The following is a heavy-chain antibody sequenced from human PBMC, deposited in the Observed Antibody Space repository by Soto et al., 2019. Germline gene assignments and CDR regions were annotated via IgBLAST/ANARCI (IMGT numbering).Heavy chain of an antibody. V-gene: IGHV3-30*03. CDR2: ISHDGGNL. D-gene: IGHD5-18*01. Sequence: GGSLRLSCTASGFTFSDYGIHWVRQAPGKGLEWVAGISHDGGNLNYADSVKGRFTISRDNSESRLYLQMNSLRAEDTAVYYCARDYSSYGPFDYWGQGTLVTVSS. CDR3: ARDYSSYGPFDY. J-gene: IGHJ4*02. CDR1: GFTFSDYG.